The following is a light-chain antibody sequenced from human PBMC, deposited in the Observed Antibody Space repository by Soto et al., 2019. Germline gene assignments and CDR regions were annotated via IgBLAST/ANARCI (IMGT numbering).Light chain of an antibody. J-gene: IGKJ2*01. CDR3: QRRYSTPMYT. Sequence: DLLMTQSPSSLSASVGDRVTITCRASQSISSDFNWYQQNPGKAPKLLIYAASSLQSGVPSRFSGSGSRTDFTLTISSLQPEDFATYYCQRRYSTPMYTFGQGTKLAIK. V-gene: IGKV1-39*01. CDR1: QSISSD. CDR2: AAS.